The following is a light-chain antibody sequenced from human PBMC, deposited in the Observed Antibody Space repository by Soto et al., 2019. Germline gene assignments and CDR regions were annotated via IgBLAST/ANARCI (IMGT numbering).Light chain of an antibody. CDR2: TDD. V-gene: IGLV1-44*01. Sequence: QSVLTQPPSASGTPGQRVTIACSGSGSNIGSHTVNWYQQLPGTAPKLLIYTDDQRPSAVPDRFSGSKSGTSASLAISWLQSEDEADYHCVTWDDSLNGPVFGGGSKVTVL. CDR1: GSNIGSHT. J-gene: IGLJ2*01. CDR3: VTWDDSLNGPV.